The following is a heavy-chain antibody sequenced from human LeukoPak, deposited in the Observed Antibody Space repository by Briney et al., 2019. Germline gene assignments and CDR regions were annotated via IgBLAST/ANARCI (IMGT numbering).Heavy chain of an antibody. Sequence: SETLSLTCTVSGGSISSSSYYWGWIRQPPGKGLERIGSIYYSGSTYYNPSLKSRVTISVDTSKNQFSLKLSSVTAADTAVYYCARVSPTDSSSWYFQHWGQGTLVTVSS. CDR1: GGSISSSSYY. CDR2: IYYSGST. V-gene: IGHV4-39*07. J-gene: IGHJ1*01. CDR3: ARVSPTDSSSWYFQH. D-gene: IGHD6-13*01.